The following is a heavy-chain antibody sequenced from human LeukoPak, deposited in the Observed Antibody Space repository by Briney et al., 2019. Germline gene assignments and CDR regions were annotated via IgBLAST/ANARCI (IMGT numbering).Heavy chain of an antibody. CDR2: IYYSGST. CDR1: GGSISSYY. V-gene: IGHV4-59*01. CDR3: ARQKDDYGDYVGWFDP. J-gene: IGHJ5*02. D-gene: IGHD4-17*01. Sequence: TSETLSLTCTVSGGSISSYYWSWIRQPPGKGLEWTGYIYYSGSTNYNPSLKSRVTISVDTSKNQFSLKLSSVTAADTAVYYCARQKDDYGDYVGWFDPWGQGTLVTVSS.